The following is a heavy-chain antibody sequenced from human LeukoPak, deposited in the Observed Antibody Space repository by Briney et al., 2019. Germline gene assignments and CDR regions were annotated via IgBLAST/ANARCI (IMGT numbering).Heavy chain of an antibody. CDR2: IIPILGIA. Sequence: GASVRVSRKASGGTFSSYAISWVRQAPGQGLEWMGRIIPILGIANYAQKFQGRVTITADKSTSTAYMELSSLRSEDTAVYYCAREDGYSYYFDYWGQGTLVTVSS. V-gene: IGHV1-69*04. CDR1: GGTFSSYA. J-gene: IGHJ4*02. CDR3: AREDGYSYYFDY. D-gene: IGHD5-24*01.